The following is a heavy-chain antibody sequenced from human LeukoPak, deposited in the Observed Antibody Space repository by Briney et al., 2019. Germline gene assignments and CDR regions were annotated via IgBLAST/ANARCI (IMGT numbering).Heavy chain of an antibody. CDR3: ARHSSSWYVAA. V-gene: IGHV4-38-2*01. Sequence: SETLSLTCAVSGYSISSGYYWGWIRQPPGKGLEWIGSIYHSGNIYYNPSLKSRVTISVDTSKNQFSLKLSSVTAADTAVYYCARHSSSWYVAAWGQGTLVTVSS. CDR1: GYSISSGYY. D-gene: IGHD6-13*01. J-gene: IGHJ5*02. CDR2: IYHSGNI.